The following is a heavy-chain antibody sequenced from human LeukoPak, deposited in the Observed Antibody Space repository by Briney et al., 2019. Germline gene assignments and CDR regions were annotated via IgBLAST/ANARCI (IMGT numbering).Heavy chain of an antibody. D-gene: IGHD4-17*01. CDR1: GFTFSSYS. Sequence: GGSLRLSCAASGFTFSSYSMNWVRQAPGKGLEWVSYISSSSSTIYYADSVKGRFTISRDNAKNSLYLQMNSLRAEDTAVYYCARDRGHYGVYFQHWGQGTLVTVSS. CDR2: ISSSSSTI. V-gene: IGHV3-48*04. J-gene: IGHJ1*01. CDR3: ARDRGHYGVYFQH.